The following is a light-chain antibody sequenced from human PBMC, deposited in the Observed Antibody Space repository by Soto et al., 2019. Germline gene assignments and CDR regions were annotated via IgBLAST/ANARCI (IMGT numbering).Light chain of an antibody. Sequence: EIVLTQSPGTLSLSPGDRATLSCRASQSVSSNYVAWFQQKYGQAPRLLIYGASSRATGTPDRFSGSGSGTDFTLTISRLEPEDFAVYYCQQYGSSLTWTFGQGTKVDIK. CDR2: GAS. J-gene: IGKJ1*01. CDR3: QQYGSSLTWT. V-gene: IGKV3-20*01. CDR1: QSVSSNY.